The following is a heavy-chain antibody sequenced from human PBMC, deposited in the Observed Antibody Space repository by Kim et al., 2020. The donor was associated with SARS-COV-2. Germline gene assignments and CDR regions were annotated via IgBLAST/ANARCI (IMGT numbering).Heavy chain of an antibody. J-gene: IGHJ6*03. CDR1: GFTFSSYA. Sequence: GGSLRLSCAASGFTFSSYAMHWVRQAPGKGLEWVAVISYDGSNKYYADSVKGRFTISRDNSKNTLYLQMNSLRAEDTAVYYCARDPWSSSSSVYYYYMD. CDR3: ARDPWSSSSSVYYYYMD. CDR2: ISYDGSNK. V-gene: IGHV3-30-3*01. D-gene: IGHD6-6*01.